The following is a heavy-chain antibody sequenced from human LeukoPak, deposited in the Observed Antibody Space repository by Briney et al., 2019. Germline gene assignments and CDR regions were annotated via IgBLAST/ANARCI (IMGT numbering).Heavy chain of an antibody. V-gene: IGHV4-39*01. CDR3: ARREQYFQH. CDR2: IYYSGST. CDR1: LGSISITSYY. Sequence: SETLSLTCTLPLGSISITSYYWGWIRLPPRKGLEWIVSIYYSGSTYYNPSLKSRVTISVDTYKNQFSLKLSSVTAADTAVYYCARREQYFQHWGQGTLVTVSS. J-gene: IGHJ1*01. D-gene: IGHD1-1*01.